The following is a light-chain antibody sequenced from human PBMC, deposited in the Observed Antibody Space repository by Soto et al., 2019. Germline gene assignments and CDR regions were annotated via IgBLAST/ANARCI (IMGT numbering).Light chain of an antibody. CDR2: GAS. J-gene: IGKJ1*01. Sequence: EIVMTQSPATLSVSPGERATLSCRASQSVSSNLAWYQQKPGQAPRLLIYGASTRATGIPARFSGSGSGTESTLTISSLQSEDFAVYYCQHSRTFGQGTKVEIK. CDR1: QSVSSN. V-gene: IGKV3-15*01. CDR3: QHSRT.